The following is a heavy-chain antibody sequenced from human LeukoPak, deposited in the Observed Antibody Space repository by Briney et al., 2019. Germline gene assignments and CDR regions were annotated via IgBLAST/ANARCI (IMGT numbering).Heavy chain of an antibody. V-gene: IGHV1-69*05. CDR2: IIPIFGTS. D-gene: IGHD3-3*01. Sequence: SVKVSCKASGGSFSSYAISWVRQAPGQGLEWMGGIIPIFGTSNYAQGFQGRVTITTDESTSTAYMELSSLRSEDTAVYYCARDGSRGGFWSGSSLHSMDVWGKGTSVTVSS. J-gene: IGHJ6*03. CDR1: GGSFSSYA. CDR3: ARDGSRGGFWSGSSLHSMDV.